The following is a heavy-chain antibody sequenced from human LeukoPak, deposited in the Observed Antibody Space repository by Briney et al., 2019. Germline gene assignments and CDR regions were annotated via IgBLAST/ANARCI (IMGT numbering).Heavy chain of an antibody. CDR3: ARSPTLFGVVIPYYFDY. CDR1: GYRFTSYW. J-gene: IGHJ4*02. D-gene: IGHD3-3*01. V-gene: IGHV5-51*01. CDR2: IYPGDSDT. Sequence: GESLKISCQGSGYRFTSYWIGWVRPLPGKGLEWMGIIYPGDSDTRYSPSFQGQVTISADKSISTAYLQWSSLKASDTAMYYCARSPTLFGVVIPYYFDYWGQGTLVTVSS.